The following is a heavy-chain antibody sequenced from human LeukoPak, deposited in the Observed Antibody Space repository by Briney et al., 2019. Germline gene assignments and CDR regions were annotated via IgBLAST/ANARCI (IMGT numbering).Heavy chain of an antibody. Sequence: PGGSLRLSCAASGFTFSRFYMTWVRQAPGKGLAWVATTKHDGSEQYYVDSVKGRFTISRDNAKSSLFLQMNSLRADDTAIYYCARGRVGWGWSLEYWGQGTLVTVSS. J-gene: IGHJ4*02. D-gene: IGHD3-16*01. V-gene: IGHV3-7*01. CDR2: TKHDGSEQ. CDR1: GFTFSRFY. CDR3: ARGRVGWGWSLEY.